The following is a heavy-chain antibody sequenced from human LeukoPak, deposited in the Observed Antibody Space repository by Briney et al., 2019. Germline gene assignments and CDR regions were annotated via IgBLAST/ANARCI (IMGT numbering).Heavy chain of an antibody. D-gene: IGHD3-10*01. J-gene: IGHJ5*02. V-gene: IGHV3-30*18. CDR2: ISYDGSNK. Sequence: PGGSLRLSCAASGFTFSSYGMHWVRQAPGKGLEWVAVISYDGSNKYYADSVKGRFTISRDNSKNTLYLQMNSLRAEDTAVYYCAKDRLLWFGGLFTWFDPWGQGTLVTVSS. CDR1: GFTFSSYG. CDR3: AKDRLLWFGGLFTWFDP.